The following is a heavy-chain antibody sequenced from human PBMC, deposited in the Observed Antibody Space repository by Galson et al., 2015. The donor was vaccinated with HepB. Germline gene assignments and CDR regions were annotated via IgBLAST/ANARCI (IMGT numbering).Heavy chain of an antibody. J-gene: IGHJ6*02. D-gene: IGHD6-19*01. Sequence: SVKVSCKASGYTFTSYGISWVRQAPGQGLEWMGWISAYNGNTNYAQKLQGRVTMTTDTSTSTAYMELRSLRSDDTAVYYCARMRSSGWYLSYYYGMDVWGQGTTVTVSS. CDR3: ARMRSSGWYLSYYYGMDV. CDR2: ISAYNGNT. V-gene: IGHV1-18*04. CDR1: GYTFTSYG.